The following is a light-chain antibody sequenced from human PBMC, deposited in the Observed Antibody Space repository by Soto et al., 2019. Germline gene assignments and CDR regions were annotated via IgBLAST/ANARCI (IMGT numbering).Light chain of an antibody. V-gene: IGKV3-20*01. Sequence: EIVLTQSPGTLSLSPGDRVTLSCRASQSVSSNYLAWYQHKPGQAPRLLIYATSSRATGLPDMFSGSGSGTHFPLTISSLGPEDFAMYYCQQYGDYNSPRYSVGQGTRLEI. CDR2: ATS. J-gene: IGKJ2*03. CDR1: QSVSSNY. CDR3: QQYGDYNSPRYS.